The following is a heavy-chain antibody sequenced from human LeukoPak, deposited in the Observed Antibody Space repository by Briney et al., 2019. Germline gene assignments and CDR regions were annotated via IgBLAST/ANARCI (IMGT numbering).Heavy chain of an antibody. CDR3: ASYTPRHYYDTSGFDY. Sequence: PSETLSLTRTVSGGSISSSSSYWGWIRQPPGKGLEWIGSIYYSGSTYYNPSLKSRVTISVDTSKNQFSLKLSSVTAADTAVYYCASYTPRHYYDTSGFDYWGQGTLVTVSS. CDR2: IYYSGST. J-gene: IGHJ4*02. CDR1: GGSISSSSSY. V-gene: IGHV4-39*01. D-gene: IGHD3-22*01.